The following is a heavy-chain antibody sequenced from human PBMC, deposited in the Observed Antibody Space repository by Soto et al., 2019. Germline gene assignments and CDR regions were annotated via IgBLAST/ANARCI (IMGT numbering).Heavy chain of an antibody. J-gene: IGHJ6*02. D-gene: IGHD2-2*03. CDR1: GGTFSSYA. Sequence: QVQLVQSGADVKKPGSSVKVSCKASGGTFSSYAISWVRQAPGQGLEWMGGIIPIFGTANYAQKFQGRVTITADESTSTAYMELSSLRSEDTAVYYCARVRVDIEYYYYYYGMDVWGQGTTVTVSS. CDR3: ARVRVDIEYYYYYYGMDV. V-gene: IGHV1-69*01. CDR2: IIPIFGTA.